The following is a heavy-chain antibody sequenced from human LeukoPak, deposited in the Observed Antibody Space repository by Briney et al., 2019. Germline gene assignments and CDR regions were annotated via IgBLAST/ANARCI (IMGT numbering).Heavy chain of an antibody. CDR3: ARDNWNYGSSMDV. J-gene: IGHJ6*02. CDR1: GGSLSSYY. V-gene: IGHV4-59*01. D-gene: IGHD1-7*01. Sequence: SETLSLTCSVSGGSLSSYYWSWTRQPPGKGLEWIGYIYYSGSTNYNPSLKSRVTISVDTSKNQFSLKLSSVTAADTAVYYCARDNWNYGSSMDVWGQGTTVTVSS. CDR2: IYYSGST.